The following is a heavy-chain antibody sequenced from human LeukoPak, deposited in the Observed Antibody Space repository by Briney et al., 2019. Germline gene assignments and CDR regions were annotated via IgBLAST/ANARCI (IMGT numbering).Heavy chain of an antibody. CDR2: IYHSGST. CDR3: AGSITMVRGVITPPDY. J-gene: IGHJ4*02. Sequence: SQTLSLTCAVSGGSISSGGYSWSWIRQPPGKGLEWIGYIYHSGSTYYNPPLKSRVTISVDRSKNQFSLKLSSVTAADTAVYYCAGSITMVRGVITPPDYWGQGTLVTVSS. D-gene: IGHD3-10*01. CDR1: GGSISSGGYS. V-gene: IGHV4-30-2*01.